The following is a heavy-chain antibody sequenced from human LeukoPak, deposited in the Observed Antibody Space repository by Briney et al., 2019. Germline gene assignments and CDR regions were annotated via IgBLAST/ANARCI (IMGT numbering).Heavy chain of an antibody. D-gene: IGHD3-10*01. Sequence: ASVKVSCKASGYTFTSYYVHWVRQAPGQGLEWMGWMNPNSGNTGYAQKFQGRVTMTRNTSISTAYMELSSLRSEDTAVYYCARGPKGGSYAFDIWGQGTMVTVSS. CDR3: ARGPKGGSYAFDI. V-gene: IGHV1-8*02. CDR1: GYTFTSYY. CDR2: MNPNSGNT. J-gene: IGHJ3*02.